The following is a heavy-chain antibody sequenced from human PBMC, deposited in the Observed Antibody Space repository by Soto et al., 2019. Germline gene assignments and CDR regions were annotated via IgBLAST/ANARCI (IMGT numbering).Heavy chain of an antibody. CDR2: IKQDGREK. J-gene: IGHJ4*02. CDR3: TKVVGLAGQD. V-gene: IGHV3-7*01. Sequence: ESGGTLVQPGGSLRLSCAASGLTFSNYWMSWVRQAPGKGLEWVANIKQDGREKYYVDSVRGRFTISRDNANNSLYLQMSSLRAEDTAVYYCTKVVGLAGQDWGQGTLVTVSS. D-gene: IGHD6-19*01. CDR1: GLTFSNYW.